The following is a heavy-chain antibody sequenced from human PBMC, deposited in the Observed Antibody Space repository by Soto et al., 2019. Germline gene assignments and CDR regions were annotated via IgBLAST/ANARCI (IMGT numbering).Heavy chain of an antibody. CDR1: GYTFTSYY. CDR3: AREGIAVADPGYYFDY. D-gene: IGHD6-19*01. V-gene: IGHV1-69*01. J-gene: IGHJ4*02. CDR2: IIPIFGTA. Sequence: QVQLVQSGAEVKKPGASVKVSCKASGYTFTSYYMHWVRQAPGQGLEWMGGIIPIFGTANYAQKFQGRVTITADESTSTAYMELSSLRSEDTAVYYCAREGIAVADPGYYFDYWGQGTLVTVSS.